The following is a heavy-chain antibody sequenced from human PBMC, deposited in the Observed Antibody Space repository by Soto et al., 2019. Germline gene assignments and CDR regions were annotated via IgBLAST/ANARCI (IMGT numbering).Heavy chain of an antibody. J-gene: IGHJ6*02. CDR3: ARDRGNFGVVLADFYQYGMDV. D-gene: IGHD3-3*01. CDR1: GDSVTSGSIY. Sequence: QVQLQESGPGLVKPSETLSLTCTVSGDSVTSGSIYWSWIRQHPGKGLEWIGYVHYTGSTNYNPSLKSRVAISVDTSKNHFSLTLSSVTAADTGVYYCARDRGNFGVVLADFYQYGMDVWGQGTAVTVSS. V-gene: IGHV4-61*03. CDR2: VHYTGST.